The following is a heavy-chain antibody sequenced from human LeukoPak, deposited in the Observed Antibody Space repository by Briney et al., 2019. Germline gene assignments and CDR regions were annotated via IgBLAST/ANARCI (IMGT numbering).Heavy chain of an antibody. CDR1: GGSFSGSY. CDR3: ARVSISLFGVVTAHFDS. CDR2: INLSWST. V-gene: IGHV4-34*01. D-gene: IGHD3-3*01. J-gene: IGHJ4*02. Sequence: PSETLSLTCGVSGGSFSGSYWGWIRLPPGTGLEWMGEINLSWSTNYNSSLTSRVTISLDTSKNQFSLNLRSVTTADTAVYYCARVSISLFGVVTAHFDSWGQGTLVAVSS.